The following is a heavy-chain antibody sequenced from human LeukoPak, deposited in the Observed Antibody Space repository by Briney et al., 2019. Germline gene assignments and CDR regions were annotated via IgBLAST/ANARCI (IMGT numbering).Heavy chain of an antibody. Sequence: GASVKVSCKASGYTFTSYDINWVRQATGQGLEWMGWMNPNSGNTGYAQKFQGRVTITRNTSISTAYMELRSLRSEDTAVYYCARALEYSSSEIWDWGQGTLVTVSS. J-gene: IGHJ4*02. CDR3: ARALEYSSSEIWD. CDR2: MNPNSGNT. CDR1: GYTFTSYD. D-gene: IGHD6-6*01. V-gene: IGHV1-8*03.